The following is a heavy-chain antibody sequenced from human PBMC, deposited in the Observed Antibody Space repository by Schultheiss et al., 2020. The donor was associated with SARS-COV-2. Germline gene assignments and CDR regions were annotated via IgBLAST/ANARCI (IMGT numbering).Heavy chain of an antibody. Sequence: SETLSLTCTVSGGSISSSSYYWGWIRQPPGKGLEWIGRIYTSGSTNYNPSLKSRVTISVDTSKNQFSLKLTSVTAADTAVYYCARELGYWGQGTLVTVSS. CDR2: IYTSGST. CDR1: GGSISSSSYY. J-gene: IGHJ4*02. V-gene: IGHV4-61*02. CDR3: ARELGY.